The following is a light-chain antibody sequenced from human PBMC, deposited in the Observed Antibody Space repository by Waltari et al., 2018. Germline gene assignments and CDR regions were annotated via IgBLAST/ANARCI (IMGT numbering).Light chain of an antibody. J-gene: IGLJ2*01. V-gene: IGLV1-47*01. CDR2: RND. CDR3: ASWDDNLSGAV. Sequence: QSVLTQPPSTSGTPGQRVPIYCSGSSSNTGTNFVYCYQQFPGTAPKLLIYRNDQRPSGVPDRFSGSKFGTSTSLAISGLRSDDEADYFCASWDDNLSGAVFGGGTRLTVL. CDR1: SSNTGTNF.